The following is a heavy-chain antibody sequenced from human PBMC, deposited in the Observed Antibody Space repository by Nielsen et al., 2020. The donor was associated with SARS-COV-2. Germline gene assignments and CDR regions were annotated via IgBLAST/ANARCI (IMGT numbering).Heavy chain of an antibody. CDR3: AKLGGDCYFPGCVDGMDV. CDR2: ISWNSGSI. Sequence: SLKISCAASGFTFDDYAMHWVRQAPGKGLEWVSGISWNSGSIGYADSVKGRFTISRDNAKNSLYLQMNSLRAEDTALYYCAKLGGDCYFPGCVDGMDVWGQGTTVTVSS. V-gene: IGHV3-9*01. CDR1: GFTFDDYA. J-gene: IGHJ6*02. D-gene: IGHD2-21*02.